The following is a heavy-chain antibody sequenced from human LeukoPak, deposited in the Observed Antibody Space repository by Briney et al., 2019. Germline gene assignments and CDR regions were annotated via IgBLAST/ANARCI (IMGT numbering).Heavy chain of an antibody. CDR2: INAYNGNT. CDR1: GYTFTSYG. J-gene: IGHJ5*02. Sequence: ASVKVSCKASGYTFTSYGISWVRQAPGQGLEWMGWINAYNGNTNYAQKLQGRVTMTTDTSTSTAYMELRSLRSDDTAVYYCARDPEKYSGSHWDWFDPWGQGTLVTVSS. CDR3: ARDPEKYSGSHWDWFDP. V-gene: IGHV1-18*01. D-gene: IGHD1-26*01.